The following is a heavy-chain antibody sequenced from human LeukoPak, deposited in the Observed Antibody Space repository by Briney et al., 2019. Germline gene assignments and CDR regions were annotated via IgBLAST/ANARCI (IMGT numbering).Heavy chain of an antibody. CDR1: GGSISSGSYY. D-gene: IGHD6-13*01. V-gene: IGHV4-61*02. CDR3: ARDPLRGYSSSWYLDY. Sequence: PSQTLSLTCTVSGGSISSGSYYWSWTRQPAGKGLEWIGRIYTSGSTNYNPSLESRVTISVDTSKNQFSLKLSSVTAADTAVYYCARDPLRGYSSSWYLDYWGQGTLVTVSS. CDR2: IYTSGST. J-gene: IGHJ4*02.